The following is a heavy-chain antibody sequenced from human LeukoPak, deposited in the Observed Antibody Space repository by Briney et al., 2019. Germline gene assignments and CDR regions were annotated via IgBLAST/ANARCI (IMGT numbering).Heavy chain of an antibody. V-gene: IGHV4-34*01. D-gene: IGHD2-15*01. CDR3: ARDRPGIVVVAYFDY. J-gene: IGHJ4*02. CDR1: GGSFSGYY. CDR2: INHSGST. Sequence: SETLSLTCAVYGGSFSGYYWSWIRQPPGKGLEWIGEINHSGSTNYNPSLKSRVTISVDTSKNQFSLKLSSVTAADTAVYYCARDRPGIVVVAYFDYWGQGTLVTVSS.